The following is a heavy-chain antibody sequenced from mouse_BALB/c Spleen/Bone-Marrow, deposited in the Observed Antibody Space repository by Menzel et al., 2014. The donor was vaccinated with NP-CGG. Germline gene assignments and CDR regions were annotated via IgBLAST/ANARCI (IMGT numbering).Heavy chain of an antibody. J-gene: IGHJ2*01. CDR3: ARFTRDY. CDR1: GYAFTNYL. Sequence: QVQLKESGDELVRPGTSVKVSCKVSGYAFTNYLIEWFKQRPGQGLEWIGRINPGIGGTTYNAKFKGKATLTADKSSTTAYMQLSSLTSDDSAVYFCARFTRDYWGQGTTLTVSS. CDR2: INPGIGGT. V-gene: IGHV1-54*01.